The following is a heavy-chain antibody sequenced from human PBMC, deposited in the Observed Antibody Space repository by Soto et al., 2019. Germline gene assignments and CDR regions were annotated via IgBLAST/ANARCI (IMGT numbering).Heavy chain of an antibody. CDR3: AILIAPNFDY. CDR1: GFTFSSYG. V-gene: IGHV3-30*03. Sequence: PGGSLRLSCAASGFTFSSYGMHWVRQAPGKGLEWVAVISYDGSNKYYADSVKGRFTISRDNSKNTLYLQMNSLRAEDTAVYYCAILIAPNFDYWGQGTLVTVSS. J-gene: IGHJ4*02. CDR2: ISYDGSNK.